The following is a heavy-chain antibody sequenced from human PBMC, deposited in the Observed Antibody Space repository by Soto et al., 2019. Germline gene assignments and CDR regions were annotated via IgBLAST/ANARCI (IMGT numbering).Heavy chain of an antibody. V-gene: IGHV3-30*18. J-gene: IGHJ6*02. CDR2: ISYDGSNK. D-gene: IGHD6-6*01. Sequence: GGSLRLCWAAAGFTFSSYGMRWVRQAPGKGLEWVAVISYDGSNKYYADSVKGRFTISRDNSKNTLYLQMNSLRAEDTAVYYCAKDLFGSSSDSYYYYYGMDVWGQGTTVTVSS. CDR3: AKDLFGSSSDSYYYYYGMDV. CDR1: GFTFSSYG.